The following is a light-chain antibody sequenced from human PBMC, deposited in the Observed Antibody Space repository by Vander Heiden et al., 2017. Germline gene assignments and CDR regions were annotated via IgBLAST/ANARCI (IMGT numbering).Light chain of an antibody. CDR2: DDN. V-gene: IGLV3-21*02. CDR3: QVWDSGSDPVV. CDR1: NTGDKS. J-gene: IGLJ2*01. Sequence: SYVPSQSPSAALAPGQTGSLTCGGQNTGDKSEYWDQQKAGRAPVLVVYDDNDRPSGIPERFSGSNSGNTATLNISRVEAGDEADYYCQVWDSGSDPVVFGGGTKLTVL.